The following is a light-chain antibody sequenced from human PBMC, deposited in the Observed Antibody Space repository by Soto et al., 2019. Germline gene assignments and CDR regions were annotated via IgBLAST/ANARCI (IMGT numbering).Light chain of an antibody. CDR3: TSYTTTGTYV. CDR2: DVS. V-gene: IGLV2-14*02. J-gene: IGLJ1*01. Sequence: SALTQPASVSGSPGQSITISCTGTNSDVGSYNLVSWYQQHPGKAPKLMIYDVSSRPSEVSDRFSGSKSGNTASLTISGLQAEDEADYYCTSYTTTGTYVFATGTKVTVL. CDR1: NSDVGSYNL.